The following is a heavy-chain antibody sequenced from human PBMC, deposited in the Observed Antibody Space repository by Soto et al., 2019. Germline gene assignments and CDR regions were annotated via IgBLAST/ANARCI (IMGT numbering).Heavy chain of an antibody. CDR2: ISHDGNNK. D-gene: IGHD6-19*01. Sequence: GGSLRLSCAASGFTFSTFGMHWVRQAPGKGLEWVAVISHDGNNKFHADSVKGRFTISRDNSKNTLYLQLNSLRTEDTAVYYCARDRLATAYYFDDWGQGTLVTVSS. CDR1: GFTFSTFG. V-gene: IGHV3-30*03. CDR3: ARDRLATAYYFDD. J-gene: IGHJ4*02.